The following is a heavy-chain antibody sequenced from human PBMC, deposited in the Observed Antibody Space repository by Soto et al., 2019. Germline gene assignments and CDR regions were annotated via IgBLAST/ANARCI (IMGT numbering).Heavy chain of an antibody. J-gene: IGHJ6*03. CDR1: GFTFSGYN. V-gene: IGHV3-21*01. Sequence: GGSLRLSCAASGFTFSGYNMNWVRQAPGKGLEWVSSISSGSSYIYYADSVKGRFTISRDNAKNSLYLQMNSLRAEDTAVYYCARGAGYCSNTSCYVHMDVWGKGTTVTVSS. CDR3: ARGAGYCSNTSCYVHMDV. CDR2: ISSGSSYI. D-gene: IGHD2-2*01.